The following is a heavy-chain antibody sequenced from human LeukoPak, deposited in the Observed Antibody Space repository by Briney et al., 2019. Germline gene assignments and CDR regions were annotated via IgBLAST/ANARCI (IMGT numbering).Heavy chain of an antibody. CDR1: GFTFSSYR. V-gene: IGHV3-7*05. J-gene: IGHJ4*02. D-gene: IGHD5-12*01. CDR2: IKQDGSEK. CDR3: ARVWRGYDLIDY. Sequence: PGGSLRLSCAASGFTFSSYRMSWVRQAPGKGLEWVANIKQDGSEKYYVDSVKGRFTISRDNAKNSLYLQINSLRAQDTAVYYCARVWRGYDLIDYWGQGTLVTVSS.